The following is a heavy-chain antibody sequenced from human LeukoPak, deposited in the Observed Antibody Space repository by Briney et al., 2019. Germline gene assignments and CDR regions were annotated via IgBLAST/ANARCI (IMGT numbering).Heavy chain of an antibody. CDR3: ARGYSSGLDANWFDP. CDR1: GASISSGGYY. J-gene: IGHJ5*02. V-gene: IGHV4-31*01. CDR2: IYYSGST. Sequence: SETLSLTRTVSGASISSGGYYWSWVRQHPGNGLEWIGYIYYSGSTYYNPSLKSPVTIPVDTSKNQFSLKLSSVTAADTAVYYCARGYSSGLDANWFDPWGQGTLVTVSS. D-gene: IGHD6-19*01.